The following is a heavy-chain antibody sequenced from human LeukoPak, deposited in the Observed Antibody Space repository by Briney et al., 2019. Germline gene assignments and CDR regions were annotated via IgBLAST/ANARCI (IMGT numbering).Heavy chain of an antibody. CDR1: GGSISSGSYY. D-gene: IGHD1-20*01. CDR2: IYTSGGT. V-gene: IGHV4-61*02. J-gene: IGHJ4*02. Sequence: SQTLSLTCTVSGGSISSGSYYWSWIRQPAGKGLEWIGRIYTSGGTNYNPSLKSRVTISVDTSKNQFSLKLSSATAADTAVYYCARGNWNFDYWGQGTLVTVSS. CDR3: ARGNWNFDY.